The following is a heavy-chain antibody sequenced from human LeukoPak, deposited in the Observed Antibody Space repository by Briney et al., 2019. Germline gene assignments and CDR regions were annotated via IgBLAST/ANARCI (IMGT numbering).Heavy chain of an antibody. Sequence: PSETLSLTCAVSGGSISSGGYSWSWIRQPPGKGLEWIGYIYYSGTTYYNPSLKSRLTISIDTSKNQFSLKLSSVTAADTAVYYCARIRPSRLYMDVWGKGTTVTVSS. V-gene: IGHV4-30-4*07. CDR1: GGSISSGGYS. J-gene: IGHJ6*03. CDR2: IYYSGTT. CDR3: ARIRPSRLYMDV.